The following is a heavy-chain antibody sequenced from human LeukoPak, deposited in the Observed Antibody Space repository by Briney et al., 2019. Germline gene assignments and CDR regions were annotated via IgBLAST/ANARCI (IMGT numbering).Heavy chain of an antibody. D-gene: IGHD4-17*01. CDR1: GFTVSSNC. J-gene: IGHJ4*02. CDR3: ARDFNGDYVDY. V-gene: IGHV3-53*01. Sequence: PGGSLRLSCAASGFTVSSNCMSWVRQAPGKGLEWVSVIYSGGSTYYADSVKGRFTISRDNSKNTLYLQMNSLRAEDTAVYYCARDFNGDYVDYWGQGTLVTVSS. CDR2: IYSGGST.